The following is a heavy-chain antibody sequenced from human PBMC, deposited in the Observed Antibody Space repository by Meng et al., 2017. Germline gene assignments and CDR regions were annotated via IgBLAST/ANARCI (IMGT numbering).Heavy chain of an antibody. V-gene: IGHV1-8*02. CDR2: MNPNSGNT. J-gene: IGHJ4*02. Sequence: ASVKVSCKASGGTFSSYTISWVRQAPGQGLEWMGWMNPNSGNTGYAQKFQGRVTMTRDTSISTAYMELSRLRSDDTAVYYCARSPPVDSSGWYHYWGQGTLVTVSS. CDR3: ARSPPVDSSGWYHY. CDR1: GGTFSSYT. D-gene: IGHD6-19*01.